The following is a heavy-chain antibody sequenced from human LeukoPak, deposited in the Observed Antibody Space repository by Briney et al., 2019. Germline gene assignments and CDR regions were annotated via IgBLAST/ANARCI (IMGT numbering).Heavy chain of an antibody. Sequence: SETLSLTCTVSGDPMNTYHWAWIRQPAGKGLEWIGRLHSSGTTNFNPSVRSRVSISVDRSKKQFSLKMTSATAADTALYFCARDPFKSSFESWGQGILVTVSS. CDR2: LHSSGTT. D-gene: IGHD6-13*01. V-gene: IGHV4-4*07. CDR3: ARDPFKSSFES. CDR1: GDPMNTYH. J-gene: IGHJ4*02.